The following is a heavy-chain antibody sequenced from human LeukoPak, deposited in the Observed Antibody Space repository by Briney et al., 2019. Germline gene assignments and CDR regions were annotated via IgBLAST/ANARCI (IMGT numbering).Heavy chain of an antibody. Sequence: APVKVSCKGSGYTFTGYYMHWVRHAPGQGLEWMGWINPNSGGTNYAQKFQGRVTMTRDTSISTAYMELSRLRSDDTAVYYCARDRGVYGCGEFPFGYWGQGTLVTVSS. CDR3: ARDRGVYGCGEFPFGY. D-gene: IGHD3-10*01. CDR1: GYTFTGYY. V-gene: IGHV1-2*02. J-gene: IGHJ4*02. CDR2: INPNSGGT.